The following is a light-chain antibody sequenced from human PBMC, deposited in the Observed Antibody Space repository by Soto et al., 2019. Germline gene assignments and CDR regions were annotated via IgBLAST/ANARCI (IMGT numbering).Light chain of an antibody. J-gene: IGKJ1*01. CDR3: QQYNNWPRT. CDR1: QSVSSN. Sequence: EIVMTQSPATLSVSPGERATLSCRASQSVSSNLAWYQQKPGQAPRLLIYGASTRATGIPARLSGSGSGTDFTLTISSLQSEDFAFYYCQQYNNWPRTFGQGTKVEIK. CDR2: GAS. V-gene: IGKV3-15*01.